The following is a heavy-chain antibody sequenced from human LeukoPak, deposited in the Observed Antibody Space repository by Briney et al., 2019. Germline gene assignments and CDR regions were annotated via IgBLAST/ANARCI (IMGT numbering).Heavy chain of an antibody. CDR2: IIPIFGTA. CDR1: GGTFSSYA. CDR3: ARVVTWSGHSFYYFDY. J-gene: IGHJ4*02. D-gene: IGHD3-3*01. Sequence: ASVKVSCKASGGTFSSYAISWVRQAPGQGLEWMGGIIPIFGTANYAQKFQGRVTITADESTSTAYMELSSLRSEDTAVYYCARVVTWSGHSFYYFDYWGQGTLVTVSS. V-gene: IGHV1-69*13.